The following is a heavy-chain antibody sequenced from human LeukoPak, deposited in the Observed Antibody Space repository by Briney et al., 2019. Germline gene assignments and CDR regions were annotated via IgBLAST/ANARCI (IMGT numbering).Heavy chain of an antibody. CDR3: ARGPRARRFDP. CDR2: INHSGST. CDR1: DGSFSGFY. Sequence: SETLSLTCAVYDGSFSGFYWSWIRQPPGKGLEWIGEINHSGSTNYNPSLKSRVTISVDTSKNQFSLKLSSVTAADTAVYYYARGPRARRFDPWGQGTLVTVSS. J-gene: IGHJ5*02. V-gene: IGHV4-34*01.